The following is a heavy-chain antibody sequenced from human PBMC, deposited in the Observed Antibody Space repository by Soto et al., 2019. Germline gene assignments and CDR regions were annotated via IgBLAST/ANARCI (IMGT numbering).Heavy chain of an antibody. CDR2: FDPEDGET. V-gene: IGHV1-24*01. CDR3: ATARYSSSWYAPMYYFDY. Sequence: SVKVSCKVSGYTLTELSMHCLRQAPGKGLEWMGGFDPEDGETIYAQKFQGRVTMTEDTSTDTAYMELSSLRSEDTAVYYCATARYSSSWYAPMYYFDYWGQGTLVTVSS. CDR1: GYTLTELS. J-gene: IGHJ4*02. D-gene: IGHD6-13*01.